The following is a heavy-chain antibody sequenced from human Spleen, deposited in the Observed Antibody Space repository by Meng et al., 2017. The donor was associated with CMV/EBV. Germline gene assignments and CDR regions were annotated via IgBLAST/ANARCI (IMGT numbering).Heavy chain of an antibody. D-gene: IGHD5-18*01. V-gene: IGHV4-61*01. CDR2: IFHTGST. CDR3: ARRERTYSFEFYFDL. J-gene: IGHJ4*02. Sequence: SETLSLTCTVSGGSVSSGTYYWNWLRQPPGKGLEWIGYIFHTGSTNYNPSLKGRVTMSVDTSKNQFSLKVRSVTAADTAVYYCARRERTYSFEFYFDLWGQGALVTVSS. CDR1: GGSVSSGTYY.